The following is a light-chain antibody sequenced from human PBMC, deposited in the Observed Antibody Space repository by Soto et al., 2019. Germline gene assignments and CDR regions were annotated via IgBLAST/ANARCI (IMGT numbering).Light chain of an antibody. CDR2: DAS. J-gene: IGKJ3*01. Sequence: EIVLTQSPATLSLSPGERATLSCRASQSVSSYLAWYQQKPGQAPRLLLYDASNRATGIPARFSGSGSGTDFTLTISSLEPEDFAVYYCQQRSNWPFFGPGTKVDIK. V-gene: IGKV3-11*01. CDR1: QSVSSY. CDR3: QQRSNWPF.